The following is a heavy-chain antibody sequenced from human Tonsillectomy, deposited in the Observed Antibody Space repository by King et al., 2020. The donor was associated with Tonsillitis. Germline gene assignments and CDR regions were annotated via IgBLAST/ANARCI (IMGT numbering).Heavy chain of an antibody. J-gene: IGHJ5*02. CDR1: GDTFTGYY. Sequence: QLVQSGAEVKKPGASLKVSCKASGDTFTGYYMHWVRQAPGQGLEWMGWINTNSVGTNYVQKFPGRVTMTRDTSIRTAYMGLCRLRSDDTAVYYCARSRLRYFDWVGGGWFDPWGQGTLVTVSS. CDR3: ARSRLRYFDWVGGGWFDP. V-gene: IGHV1-2*02. CDR2: INTNSVGT. D-gene: IGHD3-9*01.